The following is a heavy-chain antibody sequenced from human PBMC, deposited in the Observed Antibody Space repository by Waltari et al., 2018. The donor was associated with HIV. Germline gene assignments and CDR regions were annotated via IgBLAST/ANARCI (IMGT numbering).Heavy chain of an antibody. V-gene: IGHV4-38-2*02. Sequence: QVQLQESGPGLVKPSETLSLTCAVSDYSISSGYYWGWIRQPPGKGREWIGSIYHSGSTYYNPSLKIGVTISVDTSKNQFSLKLSSVTAADTAVYYCARERGGYDILTGYWEVDVWGQGTTVTVSS. J-gene: IGHJ6*02. CDR2: IYHSGST. CDR3: ARERGGYDILTGYWEVDV. D-gene: IGHD3-9*01. CDR1: DYSISSGYY.